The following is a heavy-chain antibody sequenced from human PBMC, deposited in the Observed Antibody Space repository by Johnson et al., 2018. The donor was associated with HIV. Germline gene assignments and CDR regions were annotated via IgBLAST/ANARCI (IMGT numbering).Heavy chain of an antibody. CDR1: GVSLTNTW. Sequence: AAGGVSLTNTWMNWVRQAPGKGLEWVSSISGNGGTTYYADSVKGRFTISRDNSKNTLYLQMNSLKTEDTAVYYCTTDLGYYDSSGDAFDIWGQGTMVTVSS. V-gene: IGHV3-23*01. CDR2: ISGNGGTT. D-gene: IGHD3-22*01. CDR3: TTDLGYYDSSGDAFDI. J-gene: IGHJ3*02.